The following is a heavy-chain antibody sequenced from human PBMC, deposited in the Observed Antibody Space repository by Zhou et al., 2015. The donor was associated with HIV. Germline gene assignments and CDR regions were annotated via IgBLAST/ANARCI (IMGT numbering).Heavy chain of an antibody. CDR1: GGTFSSYA. J-gene: IGHJ3*02. V-gene: IGHV1-69*12. CDR3: AKGAYCSGGSCYWLAFDI. Sequence: QVQLVQSGAEVKKPGSSVKVSCKASGGTFSSYAISWVRQAPGQGLEWMGGIIPIFGTANYAQKFQGRVTITADESTSTAYMELSSLRSEDTAVYYCAKGAYCSGGSCYWLAFDIWGQGTMVTVS. CDR2: IIPIFGTA. D-gene: IGHD2-15*01.